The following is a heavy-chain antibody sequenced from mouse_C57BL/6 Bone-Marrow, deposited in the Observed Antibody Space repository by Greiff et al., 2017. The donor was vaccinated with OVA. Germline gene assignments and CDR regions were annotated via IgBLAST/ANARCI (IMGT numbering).Heavy chain of an antibody. CDR2: INPNNGGT. J-gene: IGHJ3*01. D-gene: IGHD2-3*01. CDR3: ARGDGYFRRFAY. Sequence: DVQLQESGPELVKPGASVKMSCKASGYTFTDYNMHWVKQSHGKSLEWIGYINPNNGGTSYNQKFKGKATLTVNKSSSTAYMELRSLTSDDSAVYYCARGDGYFRRFAYWGQGTLVTVSA. CDR1: GYTFTDYN. V-gene: IGHV1-22*01.